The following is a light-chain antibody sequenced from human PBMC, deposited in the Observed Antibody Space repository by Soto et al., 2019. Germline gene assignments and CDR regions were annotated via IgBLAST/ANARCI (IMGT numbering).Light chain of an antibody. Sequence: EIVMTKSAVTLSVSPGERATLSCRASQSVSSNLAWYQQKPGQAPRLLIYGASTRATGIPARFSGSGSGTEFTLTISSLQSEDFAVYYCQQYNNWPRITFGQGTKV. CDR1: QSVSSN. CDR3: QQYNNWPRIT. V-gene: IGKV3-15*01. J-gene: IGKJ1*01. CDR2: GAS.